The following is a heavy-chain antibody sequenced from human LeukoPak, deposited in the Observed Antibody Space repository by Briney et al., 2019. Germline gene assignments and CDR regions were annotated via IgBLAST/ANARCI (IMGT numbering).Heavy chain of an antibody. V-gene: IGHV4-59*08. J-gene: IGHJ4*02. CDR1: GASISSYY. CDR2: RHYRGTT. Sequence: SETLSLTCTVSGASISSYYWSWIRQPPGKGLEWIASRHYRGTTNYNPSLESRVTISVDTSRRQFSLKLSSVTAADTAVYYCARHPYYDSNGSFDYWGQGTLVTVSS. CDR3: ARHPYYDSNGSFDY. D-gene: IGHD3-22*01.